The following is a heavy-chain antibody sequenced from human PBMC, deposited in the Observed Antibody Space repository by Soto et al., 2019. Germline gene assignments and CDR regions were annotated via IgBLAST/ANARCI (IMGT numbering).Heavy chain of an antibody. V-gene: IGHV3-30-3*01. CDR1: GFTFSSYA. CDR2: ISYDGSNK. D-gene: IGHD6-19*01. J-gene: IGHJ3*02. Sequence: GGSLRLSCAASGFTFSSYAMHWVRQAPGKGLEWVAVISYDGSNKYYADSVKGLFTISRDNSKNTLYLQMNSLRAEDTAVYYCARDFDFAKGGGIAVAPRIYDAFDIWGQGTMVTVSS. CDR3: ARDFDFAKGGGIAVAPRIYDAFDI.